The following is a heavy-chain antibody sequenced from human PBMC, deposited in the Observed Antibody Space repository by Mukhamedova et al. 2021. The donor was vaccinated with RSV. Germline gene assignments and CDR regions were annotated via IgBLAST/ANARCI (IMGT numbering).Heavy chain of an antibody. CDR3: AKVTGELSLFGY. D-gene: IGHD3-16*02. V-gene: IGHV3-23*01. J-gene: IGHJ4*02. Sequence: GSGGSTYYADSVKGRFTISRDNSKNTLYLQMNSLRAEDTAVYYCAKVTGELSLFGYWGQGTLVTVSS. CDR2: GSGGST.